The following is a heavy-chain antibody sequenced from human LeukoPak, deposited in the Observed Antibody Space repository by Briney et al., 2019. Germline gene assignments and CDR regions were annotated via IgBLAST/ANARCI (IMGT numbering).Heavy chain of an antibody. Sequence: SQTLSLTCTVSGGSISSGSYYWSWIRQPGGKGLEWIGRIYTSGSTNYNPSLKSRVTISVDTSKNQFSLKLSSVTAADTAVYYCAREASRSSWYSWFDPWGQGTLVTVSS. D-gene: IGHD6-13*01. CDR1: GGSISSGSYY. J-gene: IGHJ5*02. CDR2: IYTSGST. CDR3: AREASRSSWYSWFDP. V-gene: IGHV4-61*02.